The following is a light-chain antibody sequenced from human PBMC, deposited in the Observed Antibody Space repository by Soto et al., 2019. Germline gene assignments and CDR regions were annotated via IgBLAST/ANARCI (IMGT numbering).Light chain of an antibody. Sequence: QSALPQPRSVSGSPGQSVTSSCTGTSSDVGGYNYVSWYQQHPGKAPKLMIYDVSKRPSGVPDRFSGSKSGNTASVTISGLQAEDEDEDYCCSYAGSYTFVFGTGTKVTVL. CDR3: CSYAGSYTFV. CDR1: SSDVGGYNY. V-gene: IGLV2-11*01. CDR2: DVS. J-gene: IGLJ1*01.